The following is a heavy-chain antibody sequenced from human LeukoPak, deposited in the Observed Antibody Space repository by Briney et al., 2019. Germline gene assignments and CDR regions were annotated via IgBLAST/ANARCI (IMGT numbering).Heavy chain of an antibody. V-gene: IGHV3-66*01. CDR1: GFTVSNNY. J-gene: IGHJ4*02. D-gene: IGHD6-13*01. CDR2: IYSGGST. Sequence: PGGSLRPSCAASGFTVSNNYMSWVRQAPGKGLEWVSAIYSGGSTYYADSVKARFTISRDDSKNTLYLQMNSLRAEDTAVYYCARVWYTSSWGERYYFDYWGQGTLVTVSS. CDR3: ARVWYTSSWGERYYFDY.